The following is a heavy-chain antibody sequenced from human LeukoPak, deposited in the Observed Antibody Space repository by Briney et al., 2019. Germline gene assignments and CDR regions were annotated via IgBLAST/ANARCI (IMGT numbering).Heavy chain of an antibody. Sequence: ASVKVSCKASGYTFTSHGISWVRQAPGQGLEWMGWISANSGDRNYAQKFQGRVTLTTDTSTGTAYMELRSLRSDDTAVYYCARNLPGLDFWGQATLVTVSS. CDR1: GYTFTSHG. J-gene: IGHJ4*02. CDR2: ISANSGDR. CDR3: ARNLPGLDF. V-gene: IGHV1-18*01. D-gene: IGHD1-14*01.